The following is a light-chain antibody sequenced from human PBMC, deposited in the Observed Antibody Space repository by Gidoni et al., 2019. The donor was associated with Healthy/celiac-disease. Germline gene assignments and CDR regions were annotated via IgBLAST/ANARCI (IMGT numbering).Light chain of an antibody. Sequence: ETVLTQTAGTLSLSPGERATHSCRASQSVSSSYVAWYQQKPGKAHRLLIHGASSGATGIPDRFSSSGSRAVFTLTSSRLEPEDFAVYYCQHYGSSPLTFGQGTKLEIK. J-gene: IGKJ1*01. CDR2: GAS. CDR3: QHYGSSPLT. V-gene: IGKV3-20*01. CDR1: QSVSSSY.